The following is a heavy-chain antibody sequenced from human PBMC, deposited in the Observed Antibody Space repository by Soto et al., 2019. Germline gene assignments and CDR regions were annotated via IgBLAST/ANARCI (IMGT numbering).Heavy chain of an antibody. CDR2: IWYDGSKK. J-gene: IGHJ6*02. CDR3: ARDASYYSLWSGYYPSRNGMDV. D-gene: IGHD3-3*01. CDR1: GFTFSSFG. V-gene: IGHV3-33*01. Sequence: QVQVVESGGGVVQPGRSLRLSCAASGFTFSSFGMHWVRQAPGKGLEWVSLIWYDGSKKSYGDSVKGRFTISRENSRNTVYLQMYSLRADDTAVYYCARDASYYSLWSGYYPSRNGMDVWVQGTTVTVSS.